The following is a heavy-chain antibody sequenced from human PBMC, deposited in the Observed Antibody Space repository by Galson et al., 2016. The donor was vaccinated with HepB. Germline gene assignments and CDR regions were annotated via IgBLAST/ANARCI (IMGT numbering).Heavy chain of an antibody. Sequence: SLRLSCAASGFTFSRYGMHWVRQAPGKGLEWVAVMLYDGSKRYYADSVKGRFTISRDHSKNTLYLQMNSLRAEDTAVYYCAREGKGGVDIWGQGTMVTVSS. CDR3: AREGKGGVDI. CDR1: GFTFSRYG. J-gene: IGHJ3*02. CDR2: MLYDGSKR. V-gene: IGHV3-33*01. D-gene: IGHD2-21*01.